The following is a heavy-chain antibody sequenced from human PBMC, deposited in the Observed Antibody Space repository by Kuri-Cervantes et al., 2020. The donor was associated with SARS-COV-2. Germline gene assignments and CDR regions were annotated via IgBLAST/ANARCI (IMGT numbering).Heavy chain of an antibody. J-gene: IGHJ5*02. CDR1: GYTFTYRR. CDR2: INPNSGGT. D-gene: IGHD1-26*01. V-gene: IGHV1-2*02. Sequence: ASVKVSCKASGYTFTYRRLHWVRQAPGQGLEWMGWINPNSGGTNYAQKFQGRVTMTRDTSISTAYMELSRLRSDDTAVYYCARVFVGATYSWFDPWGQGTLVTVSS. CDR3: ARVFVGATYSWFDP.